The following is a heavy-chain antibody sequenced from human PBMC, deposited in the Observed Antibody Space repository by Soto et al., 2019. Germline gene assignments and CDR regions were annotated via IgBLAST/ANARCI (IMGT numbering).Heavy chain of an antibody. CDR2: ISYDGSNK. Sequence: PGGSLRLSCAASGFTFSSYGMHWVRQAPGKGLEWVAVISYDGSNKYYADSVKGRFTISRDNSKNTLYLQMNSLRAEDTAVYYCAKDRVTMIVVAPADYWGQGTLVTVSS. CDR1: GFTFSSYG. D-gene: IGHD3-22*01. J-gene: IGHJ4*02. CDR3: AKDRVTMIVVAPADY. V-gene: IGHV3-30*18.